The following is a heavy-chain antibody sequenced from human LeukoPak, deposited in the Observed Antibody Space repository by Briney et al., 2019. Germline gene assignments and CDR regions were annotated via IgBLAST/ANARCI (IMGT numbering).Heavy chain of an antibody. CDR2: IYSGGST. J-gene: IGHJ6*03. CDR3: ARVPAAILGSYYYYMDV. D-gene: IGHD2-2*01. Sequence: GGSLRLSCTVSGFSVSTNYMTWVRQAPGKGLEWVSVIYSGGSTYYADSVKGRFTISRDNSKNTLYLQMNSLRAEDTAVYYCARVPAAILGSYYYYMDVWGKGTTVTISS. V-gene: IGHV3-53*01. CDR1: GFSVSTNY.